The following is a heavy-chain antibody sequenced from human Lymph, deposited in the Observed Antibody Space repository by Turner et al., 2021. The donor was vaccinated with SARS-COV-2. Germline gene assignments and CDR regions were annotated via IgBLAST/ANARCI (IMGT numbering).Heavy chain of an antibody. D-gene: IGHD4-17*01. Sequence: EMQLVESGGGLIPPGASLRLSCAASGFTVSSNYRTWFRQAPGKGLEWVSLNYSGGSTYNANSVKGRFTITRENSKNTQYLQMNSLGADDTAVYYCAGVLPYGDYFDYWGQGTLVTVSS. J-gene: IGHJ4*02. CDR2: NYSGGST. CDR3: AGVLPYGDYFDY. V-gene: IGHV3-53*01. CDR1: GFTVSSNY.